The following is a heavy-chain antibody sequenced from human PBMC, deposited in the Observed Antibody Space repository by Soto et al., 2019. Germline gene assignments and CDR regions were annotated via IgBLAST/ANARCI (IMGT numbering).Heavy chain of an antibody. CDR2: IGTTGES. CDR3: ARLSRDGYNYFDY. J-gene: IGHJ4*02. CDR1: GFTFSSYD. Sequence: PGGSLRLSCAASGFTFSSYDMHWVRQPTGKGLEWVPSIGTTGESFYPGSVKGRFTISRENAKNSLYLQMNSLRAGDTAVYYCARLSRDGYNYFDYWGQGTLVTVSS. D-gene: IGHD5-12*01. V-gene: IGHV3-13*01.